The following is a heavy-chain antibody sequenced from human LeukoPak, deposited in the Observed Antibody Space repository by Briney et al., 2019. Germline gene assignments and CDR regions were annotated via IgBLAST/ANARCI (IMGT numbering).Heavy chain of an antibody. J-gene: IGHJ4*02. Sequence: SETLSLTCTVSGGSISSGGYYWSWIRQPPGKGLEWIGYIYYSGSTTYNPSLKSRVTMSVDTSKNQFSLKLNSVTAADTAVYYCARGGSSWYDGIDYWGQGTLVTVSS. D-gene: IGHD6-13*01. CDR3: ARGGSSWYDGIDY. CDR1: GGSISSGGYY. CDR2: IYYSGST. V-gene: IGHV4-61*08.